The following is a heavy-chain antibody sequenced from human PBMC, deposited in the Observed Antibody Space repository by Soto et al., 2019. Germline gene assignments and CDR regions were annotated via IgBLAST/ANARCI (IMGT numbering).Heavy chain of an antibody. CDR1: GFTFSSYA. CDR2: ISSNGGST. CDR3: ARTSGYAFDY. Sequence: EVQLVESGGCLVQPGGSLRLSCAASGFTFSSYAMHCVRQAPGKGLEYVSVISSNGGSTYYANSVKGRFTISRDNSKNTLYLQMGSLRAEDMAVYYCARTSGYAFDYCGQGTLVTVAS. V-gene: IGHV3-64*01. D-gene: IGHD5-12*01. J-gene: IGHJ4*02.